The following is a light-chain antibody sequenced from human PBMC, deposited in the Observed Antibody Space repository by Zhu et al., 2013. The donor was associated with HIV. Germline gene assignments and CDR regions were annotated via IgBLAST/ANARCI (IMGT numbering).Light chain of an antibody. V-gene: IGKV2-28*01. CDR3: LQDYNFPYT. Sequence: DIVMTQSPLSLPVIPGEPASISCRSSQSLLHSNGYNYLDWYLQKPGQSPQLLIYVGSNRASGVPDRFSGSGSGTDFTLTISSLQPEDFATYYCLQDYNFPYTFGQGTKLEIK. CDR1: QSLLHSNGYNY. CDR2: VGS. J-gene: IGKJ2*01.